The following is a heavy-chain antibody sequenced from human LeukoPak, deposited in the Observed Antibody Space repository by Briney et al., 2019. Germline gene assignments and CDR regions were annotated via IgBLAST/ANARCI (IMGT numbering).Heavy chain of an antibody. D-gene: IGHD4-17*01. CDR2: INHSGST. J-gene: IGHJ4*02. CDR3: ARGPRESEVTTVTTGFDY. V-gene: IGHV4-34*01. Sequence: SETLSLTCAVYGASLSGYYWRWIRQPPGKGREWVGEINHSGSTTYNSSLKRRATISVYTSKNQFPVKLRSVTAADTAVYYCARGPRESEVTTVTTGFDYWGQGTLVTVSS. CDR1: GASLSGYY.